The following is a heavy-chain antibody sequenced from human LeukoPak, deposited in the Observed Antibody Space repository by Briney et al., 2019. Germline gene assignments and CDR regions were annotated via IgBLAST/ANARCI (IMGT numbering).Heavy chain of an antibody. V-gene: IGHV3-23*01. CDR2: ISASGDTT. D-gene: IGHD2-15*01. CDR1: GFTFRAYA. J-gene: IGHJ4*02. CDR3: ALGYCSGGDYYAKPYYFDH. Sequence: GGSLRLSCAASGFTFRAYAMSWVRQAPGKGLEWVSLISASGDTTYYADSVKGRFTISRDNSRNTLYLQMSSLRAEDTAVYYCALGYCSGGDYYAKPYYFDHWGQGTLVTVSS.